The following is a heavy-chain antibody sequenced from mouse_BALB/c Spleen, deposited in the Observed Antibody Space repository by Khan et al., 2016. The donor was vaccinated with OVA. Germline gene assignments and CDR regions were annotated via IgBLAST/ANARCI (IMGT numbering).Heavy chain of an antibody. Sequence: EVQLVESGPGLVKPSQSLSLTCTVTGYSITSDYAWNWIRQFPGNKLEWMGYISYIGSTSYNPSLKSRISITRDTSKNQFFLQLNSVTTEDTATYYCERAYDSYYFDYWGQGTTLTVSS. CDR1: GYSITSDYA. J-gene: IGHJ2*01. V-gene: IGHV3-2*02. CDR3: ERAYDSYYFDY. D-gene: IGHD2-12*01. CDR2: ISYIGST.